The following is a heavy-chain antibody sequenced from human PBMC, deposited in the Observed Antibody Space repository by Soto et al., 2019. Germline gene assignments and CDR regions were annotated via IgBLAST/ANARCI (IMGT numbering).Heavy chain of an antibody. Sequence: SETLSLTCTVSGGSISSYYWSWIRQPPGKGLEWIGYIYYSGSTNYNPSLKSRVTISVDTSKNQFSLKLSSVTAADTAVYYCAGDHVADGGLRNGMDVWGQGTTVTVSS. J-gene: IGHJ6*02. CDR3: AGDHVADGGLRNGMDV. V-gene: IGHV4-59*01. D-gene: IGHD4-17*01. CDR1: GGSISSYY. CDR2: IYYSGST.